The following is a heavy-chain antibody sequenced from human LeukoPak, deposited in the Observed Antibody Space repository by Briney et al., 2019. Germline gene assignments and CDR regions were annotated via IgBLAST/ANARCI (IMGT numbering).Heavy chain of an antibody. J-gene: IGHJ4*02. Sequence: GGSLRLSCAASGFTFSSYSMNWVRQAPGKGLEWVSYISSSSSTIYYADSVKGRFTISRDNAKNSLYLRMNSLRAEDTAVYYCARGITVDYGSYYFDYWGQGTLVTVSS. CDR2: ISSSSSTI. D-gene: IGHD4-17*01. V-gene: IGHV3-48*04. CDR3: ARGITVDYGSYYFDY. CDR1: GFTFSSYS.